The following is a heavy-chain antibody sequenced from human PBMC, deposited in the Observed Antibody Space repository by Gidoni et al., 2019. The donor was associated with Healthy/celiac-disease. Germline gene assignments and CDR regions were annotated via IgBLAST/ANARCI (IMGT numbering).Heavy chain of an antibody. J-gene: IGHJ3*02. CDR1: GGSIISSSYY. CDR2: IYYSGST. D-gene: IGHD3-22*01. Sequence: QLQLHESGPGLVKPSETLSLTCSVSGGSIISSSYYWGWIRQPPGKGLEWIGSIYYSGSTYYNPSLKSRVTISVDTSKNQVSLKLSSVTAADTAVYYCAHLDYYDSSGFVAFDIWGQGTMVTVSS. CDR3: AHLDYYDSSGFVAFDI. V-gene: IGHV4-39*01.